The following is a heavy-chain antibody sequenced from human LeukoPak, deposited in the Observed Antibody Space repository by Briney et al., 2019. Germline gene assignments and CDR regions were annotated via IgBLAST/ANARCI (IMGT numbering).Heavy chain of an antibody. CDR2: ISSSTTYI. CDR3: AREDGSGSYGLGSYFDH. D-gene: IGHD1-26*01. V-gene: IGHV3-21*01. CDR1: GFTFSSYS. Sequence: GGSLRLSCAASGFTFSSYSMNWVRQAPGKGLEWVSSISSSTTYIYYADSVKGRFTISRDNAKNSLYLQMNSLRAEDTAVYYCAREDGSGSYGLGSYFDHWGQGTLVTVSS. J-gene: IGHJ4*02.